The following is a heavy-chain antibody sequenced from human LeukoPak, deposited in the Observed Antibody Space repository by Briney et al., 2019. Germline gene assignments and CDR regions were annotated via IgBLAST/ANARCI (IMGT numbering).Heavy chain of an antibody. V-gene: IGHV1-24*01. J-gene: IGHJ3*02. Sequence: ASVKVSCKVSGYTLTELSMHWVRQAPGKGLECMGGFDPEDGETIYAQKFQGRVTMTEDTSTDIAYMELSSLRSEDTAVYYCATFGDIVVVTGVAFDIWGQGTMVTVSS. CDR2: FDPEDGET. D-gene: IGHD2-21*02. CDR1: GYTLTELS. CDR3: ATFGDIVVVTGVAFDI.